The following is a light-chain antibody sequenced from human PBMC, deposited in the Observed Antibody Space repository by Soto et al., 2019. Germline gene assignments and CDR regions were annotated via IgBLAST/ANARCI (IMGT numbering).Light chain of an antibody. CDR2: EGS. Sequence: QSAQTQPASVSGSPGQSITISCTGTSSDVGGYNLVSWYQQYPGKAPKMMIYEGSKRPSGVSNRFSGSRSGNTASLTISGLQAEDEADYYCCSYAGTSNSMVFGGGTKVTVL. J-gene: IGLJ2*01. CDR1: SSDVGGYNL. CDR3: CSYAGTSNSMV. V-gene: IGLV2-23*01.